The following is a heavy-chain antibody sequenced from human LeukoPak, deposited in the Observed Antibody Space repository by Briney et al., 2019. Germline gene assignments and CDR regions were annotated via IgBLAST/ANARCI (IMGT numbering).Heavy chain of an antibody. CDR2: ITASGGNT. J-gene: IGHJ4*02. D-gene: IGHD5-18*01. V-gene: IGHV3-23*01. CDR1: GFTFSSYA. Sequence: GGSLRLSCAASGFTFSSYAMNWVRQAPGKGLEWVSAITASGGNTYYADSVKRRFTISRDNSKNTLFLQMNSLRTEDTAVYYCAKAMAVVYSYGKQDYWGQGTLVTVSS. CDR3: AKAMAVVYSYGKQDY.